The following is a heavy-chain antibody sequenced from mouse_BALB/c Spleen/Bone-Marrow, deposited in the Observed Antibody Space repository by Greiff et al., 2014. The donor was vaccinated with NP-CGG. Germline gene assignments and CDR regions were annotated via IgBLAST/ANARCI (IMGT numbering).Heavy chain of an antibody. D-gene: IGHD4-1*01. J-gene: IGHJ4*01. V-gene: IGHV1-18*01. Sequence: VQLKESGAELVKPGASVKISCKASGYTFTDYNLDWVKQSHGKSLEWIGDIHPNYDSTTYNQKFKGKATLTVDKSSSTAYMELRSLTSEDTAVYYCARGTGYALAYWGQGTSVTVSS. CDR1: GYTFTDYN. CDR2: IHPNYDST. CDR3: ARGTGYALAY.